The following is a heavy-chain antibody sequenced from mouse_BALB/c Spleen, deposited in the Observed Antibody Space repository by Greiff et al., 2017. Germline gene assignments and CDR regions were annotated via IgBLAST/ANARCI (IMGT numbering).Heavy chain of an antibody. Sequence: VHVKQSGAELVKPGASVKLSCTASGFNIKDTYMHWVKQRPEQGLEWIGRIDPANGNTKYDPKFQGKATITADTSSNTAYLQLSSLTSEDTAVYYCARTTATANWYFDVWGAGTTVTVSS. CDR2: IDPANGNT. J-gene: IGHJ1*01. CDR3: ARTTATANWYFDV. V-gene: IGHV14-3*02. CDR1: GFNIKDTY. D-gene: IGHD1-2*01.